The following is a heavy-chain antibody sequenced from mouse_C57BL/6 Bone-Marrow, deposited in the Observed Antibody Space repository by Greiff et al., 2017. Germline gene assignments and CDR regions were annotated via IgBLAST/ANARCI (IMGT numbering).Heavy chain of an antibody. V-gene: IGHV5-17*01. CDR1: GFTFSDYG. CDR2: ISRGSSTI. D-gene: IGHD1-1*01. J-gene: IGHJ2*01. Sequence: EVHLVESGGGLVKPGGSLKLSCAASGFTFSDYGMHWVRQAPEKGLEWVAYISRGSSTIYYADTVKGRFTISRDNAKNTLFLQMTSLRSEDTAMXYCAKLRGVSYWGQGTTLTVSS. CDR3: AKLRGVSY.